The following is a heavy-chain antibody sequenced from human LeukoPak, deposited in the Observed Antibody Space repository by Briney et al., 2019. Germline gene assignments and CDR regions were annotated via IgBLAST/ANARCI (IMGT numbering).Heavy chain of an antibody. CDR3: ARDGANYYGSGSDYYYYGMDV. CDR2: INPNSGGT. Sequence: GASVKVSCKASGYTFTDYYMHWVRQAPGQGLEWMGWINPNSGGTNYAQKFQGWVTMTRDTSISTAYMELSRLRSDDTAVYYCARDGANYYGSGSDYYYYGMDVWGKGTTVTVSS. J-gene: IGHJ6*04. D-gene: IGHD3-10*01. V-gene: IGHV1-2*04. CDR1: GYTFTDYY.